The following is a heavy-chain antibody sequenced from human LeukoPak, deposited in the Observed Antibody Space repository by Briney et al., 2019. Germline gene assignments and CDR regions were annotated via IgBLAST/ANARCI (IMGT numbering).Heavy chain of an antibody. CDR1: GYRFTSYW. CDR2: IYPGDSDT. Sequence: GESLKISCKGSGYRFTSYWIAWVRQMPGKGLEWLGIIYPGDSDTRYSPSFQGQVTISADKSISTAYLQWSSLKASDTAIYYCARRGDTAVISDYWGQGTLVTVSS. J-gene: IGHJ4*02. D-gene: IGHD5-18*01. V-gene: IGHV5-51*01. CDR3: ARRGDTAVISDY.